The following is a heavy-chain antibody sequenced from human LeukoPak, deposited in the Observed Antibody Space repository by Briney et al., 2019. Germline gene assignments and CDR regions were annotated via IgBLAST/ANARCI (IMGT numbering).Heavy chain of an antibody. CDR2: IYHSGST. D-gene: IGHD2-15*01. CDR3: ARQYCSGGSCYYAFDI. CDR1: GGSISSGGYS. Sequence: SETLSLTCAVSGGSISSGGYSWSWIRQPPGKGLEWIGYIYHSGSTYYNPSLKSRVTKSVDRSKNQFSLKLSSVTAANTAVYYCARQYCSGGSCYYAFDIWGQGTMVTVSS. V-gene: IGHV4-30-2*01. J-gene: IGHJ3*02.